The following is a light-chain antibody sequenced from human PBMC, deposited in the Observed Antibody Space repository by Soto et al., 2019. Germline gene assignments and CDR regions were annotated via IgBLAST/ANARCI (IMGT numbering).Light chain of an antibody. V-gene: IGKV3-20*01. Sequence: EIVLTQSPGTLSLSPGERATLSCRASQSVSTNQLAWYQQKPGQAPRLLIYGASSRATGIADRFSGSGSGTDFTLTISRLEPEDFAVYYCQQFSSYPLTFGGGTKVDIK. J-gene: IGKJ4*01. CDR1: QSVSTNQ. CDR3: QQFSSYPLT. CDR2: GAS.